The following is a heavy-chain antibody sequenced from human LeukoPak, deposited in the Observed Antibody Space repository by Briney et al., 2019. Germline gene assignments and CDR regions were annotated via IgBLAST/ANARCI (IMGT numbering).Heavy chain of an antibody. J-gene: IGHJ4*02. D-gene: IGHD3-16*01. CDR3: AKRSGGGDFDN. CDR1: GFTFSSYA. Sequence: PGGSLRLSCAASGFTFSSYAMAWVRQAPGKGPEWVSVISSSGGSTYYADSVKGRFTISRDNSKSTLDLQMNGLRAEDTAVYYCAKRSGGGDFDNWGQGTLVTASS. V-gene: IGHV3-23*01. CDR2: ISSSGGST.